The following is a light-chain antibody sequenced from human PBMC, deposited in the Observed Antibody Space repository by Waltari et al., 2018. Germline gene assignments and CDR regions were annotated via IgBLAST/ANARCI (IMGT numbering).Light chain of an antibody. CDR3: AAWDDSLRAVV. Sequence: QSVLTQPPSASGTPGQRVTISCSGSNSNVRVNPVTWYHQLPGAAPAVPIYSNDQRPSGVPDRISGSKSGTSASLAISGLQSEDEAHYYCAAWDDSLRAVVFGGGTKVTVL. CDR1: NSNVRVNP. J-gene: IGLJ2*01. V-gene: IGLV1-44*01. CDR2: SND.